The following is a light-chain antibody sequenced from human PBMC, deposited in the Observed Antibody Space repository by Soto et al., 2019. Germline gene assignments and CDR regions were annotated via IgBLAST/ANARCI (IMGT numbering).Light chain of an antibody. CDR2: DAS. CDR3: QQYYKWPLT. J-gene: IGKJ4*01. CDR1: QSVSSSY. Sequence: EIVLTQSPGTLSLSPGERATLSCRASQSVSSSYLAWYQQKPGQAPRLLIYDASTRATGIPARLSGSGSGTEFTLTISSPESQDFAVYYCQQYYKWPLTFGGGTKV. V-gene: IGKV3-15*01.